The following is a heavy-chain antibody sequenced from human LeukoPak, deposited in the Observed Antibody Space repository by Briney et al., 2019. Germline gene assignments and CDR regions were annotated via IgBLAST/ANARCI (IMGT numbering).Heavy chain of an antibody. CDR1: GLNVSGDY. Sequence: GGSLRLSCAASGLNVSGDYMSWVRQAPGKGLEWVSLIYSGGDTCYADSVKGRFTIYRHNSKNTLYLQMSSLRTEDSAVYYCANRMSFGGPGTVVTVSS. J-gene: IGHJ4*02. D-gene: IGHD3-10*01. CDR3: ANRMSF. CDR2: IYSGGDT. V-gene: IGHV3-53*04.